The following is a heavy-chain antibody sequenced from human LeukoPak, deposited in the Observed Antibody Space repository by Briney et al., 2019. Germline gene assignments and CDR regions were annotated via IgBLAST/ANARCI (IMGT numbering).Heavy chain of an antibody. CDR3: ARGYGGPGGFDI. D-gene: IGHD4-23*01. J-gene: IGHJ3*02. Sequence: PSETLSLTCTVSGGSIRNYYWSWIRQSPGKELEWVGVIYYSGSTNYNPSLKSPVTISLDTSKNQFSLKLNPVTAADTAVYYCARGYGGPGGFDIWGQGTMVTVSS. V-gene: IGHV4-59*01. CDR2: IYYSGST. CDR1: GGSIRNYY.